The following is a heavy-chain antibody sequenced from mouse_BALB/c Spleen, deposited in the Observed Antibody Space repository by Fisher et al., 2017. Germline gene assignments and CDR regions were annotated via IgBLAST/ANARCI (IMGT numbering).Heavy chain of an antibody. CDR3: ARDLYAMDY. Sequence: KGKATLTVDKSSSTAYMQLLSLTSEDSAVYYCARDLYAMDYWGQGTSVTVSS. V-gene: IGHV1S45*01. J-gene: IGHJ4*01.